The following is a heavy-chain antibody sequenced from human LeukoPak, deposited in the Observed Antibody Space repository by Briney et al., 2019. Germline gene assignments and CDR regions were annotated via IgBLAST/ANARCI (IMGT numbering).Heavy chain of an antibody. CDR1: GFTVSNFA. CDR3: AKLAGRTNYYMDV. CDR2: ISASGENT. V-gene: IGHV3-23*01. Sequence: PGGSPRLSCAASGFTVSNFAMTWVRQAPGKGLECVSVISASGENTYYADSVKGRFTISRDNSRNTLYLQMNSLRAEDTAVYYCAKLAGRTNYYMDVWGKGTTVTVSS. D-gene: IGHD1/OR15-1a*01. J-gene: IGHJ6*03.